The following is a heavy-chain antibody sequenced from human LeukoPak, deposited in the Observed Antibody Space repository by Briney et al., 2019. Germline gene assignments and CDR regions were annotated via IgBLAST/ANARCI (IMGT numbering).Heavy chain of an antibody. CDR2: ISYDGSNK. CDR1: GFTFSSYA. V-gene: IGHV3-30-3*01. Sequence: QPGGSLRLSCADSGFTFSSYAMHWVRQAPGKGLEWLAVISYDGSNKYYADSVKGRFTISRDNSKNTLYLQMNSLRAEDTAVYYCARDRGIAVAGTFDYWGQGTLVTVSS. D-gene: IGHD6-19*01. CDR3: ARDRGIAVAGTFDY. J-gene: IGHJ4*02.